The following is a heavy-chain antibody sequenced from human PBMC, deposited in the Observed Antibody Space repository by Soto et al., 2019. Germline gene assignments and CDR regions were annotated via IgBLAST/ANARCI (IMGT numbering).Heavy chain of an antibody. CDR2: IGTAGDI. J-gene: IGHJ6*02. CDR1: GFTFSSYD. CDR3: ARGMGRGYSYGIQYYYGMDV. Sequence: PGGSLRLSCASSGFTFSSYDMHWVRQATGNGLEWVSGIGTAGDIYYPGSVKGRFTTSRENAKNSLYLQMIGLRAEDTAVYYCARGMGRGYSYGIQYYYGMDVWGQGTTVTVSS. D-gene: IGHD5-18*01. V-gene: IGHV3-13*01.